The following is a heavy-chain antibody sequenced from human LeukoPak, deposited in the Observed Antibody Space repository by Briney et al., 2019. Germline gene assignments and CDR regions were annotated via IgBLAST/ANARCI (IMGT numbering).Heavy chain of an antibody. J-gene: IGHJ4*02. V-gene: IGHV4-34*01. CDR3: ASWATGDYFDY. CDR1: GGSFSGYY. D-gene: IGHD5-12*01. Sequence: PSETLSLTCAVYGGSFSGYYWSWIRQPPGKGLEWIGSIYHSGSTYYNPSLKSRVTISVDTSKNQFSLKLSSVTAADTAVYYCASWATGDYFDYWGQGTLVIVSS. CDR2: IYHSGST.